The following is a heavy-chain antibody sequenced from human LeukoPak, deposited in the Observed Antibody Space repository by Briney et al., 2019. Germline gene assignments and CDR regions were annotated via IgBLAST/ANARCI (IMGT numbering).Heavy chain of an antibody. J-gene: IGHJ4*02. Sequence: GGSLRLSCAASGFTFINAWMSWVRQAPGKGLEWVSVIYSGGSTYYADSVKGRFTISRDNSKNTLYLQMNSLRAEDTAVYYCARVAVSHFDYWGQGTLVTVSS. CDR3: ARVAVSHFDY. V-gene: IGHV3-53*01. D-gene: IGHD3-22*01. CDR1: GFTFINAW. CDR2: IYSGGST.